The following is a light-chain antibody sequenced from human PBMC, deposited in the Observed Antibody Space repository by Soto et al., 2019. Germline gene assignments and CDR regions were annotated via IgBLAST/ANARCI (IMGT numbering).Light chain of an antibody. V-gene: IGLV2-14*01. CDR1: SSDVGGYNY. CDR2: DVS. J-gene: IGLJ2*01. Sequence: QSVLTQPASVSGSPGQSITISCTGTSSDVGGYNYVSWYQQHPGKAPKLMIYDVSNRPSGVSSRFSGPKSGNTASLTISGLQAEDEADYYCSSYTSSSTLVVFGGGTKLTVL. CDR3: SSYTSSSTLVV.